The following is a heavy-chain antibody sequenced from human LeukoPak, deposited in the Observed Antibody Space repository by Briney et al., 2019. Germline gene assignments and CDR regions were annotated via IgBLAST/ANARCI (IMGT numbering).Heavy chain of an antibody. V-gene: IGHV4-30-4*01. CDR3: ARVPITMIVVVTPNNAFDI. Sequence: SETLSLTCTVSGGSISSGDYYWSWIRQPPGKGLEWIGYIYYSGSTYYNPSLKSRVTISVDTSKNQFSLKLSSVTAADTAVYYCARVPITMIVVVTPNNAFDIGGQGTMVPVSS. D-gene: IGHD3-22*01. CDR2: IYYSGST. J-gene: IGHJ3*02. CDR1: GGSISSGDYY.